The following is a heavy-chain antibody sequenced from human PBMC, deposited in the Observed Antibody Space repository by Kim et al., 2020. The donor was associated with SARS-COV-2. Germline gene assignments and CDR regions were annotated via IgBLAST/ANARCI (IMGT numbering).Heavy chain of an antibody. CDR1: GFTFSSYA. CDR3: AKDWVEYSSSSWVDY. V-gene: IGHV3-23*01. J-gene: IGHJ4*02. Sequence: GGSLRLSCAASGFTFSSYAMSWVRQAPGKGLEWVSAISGSGGSTYYSDSVKGRFTISRDNSKNTLYLQMNSLRAEDTAVYYCAKDWVEYSSSSWVDYWGQGTLVTVSS. CDR2: ISGSGGST. D-gene: IGHD6-6*01.